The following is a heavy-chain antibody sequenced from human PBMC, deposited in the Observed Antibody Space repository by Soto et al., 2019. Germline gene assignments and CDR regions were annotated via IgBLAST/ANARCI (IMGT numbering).Heavy chain of an antibody. CDR2: IYHSGST. Sequence: SETLSLTCTVSGGSISSGGYSWSWILHPPGKGLEWIGYIYHSGSTYYNPSLKSRVTISVDTSKNQFSLKLSSVTAADTAVYYCASMRLSIAVAAPANWFDPWGQGTLVTVSS. V-gene: IGHV4-30-2*01. J-gene: IGHJ5*02. CDR1: GGSISSGGYS. D-gene: IGHD6-19*01. CDR3: ASMRLSIAVAAPANWFDP.